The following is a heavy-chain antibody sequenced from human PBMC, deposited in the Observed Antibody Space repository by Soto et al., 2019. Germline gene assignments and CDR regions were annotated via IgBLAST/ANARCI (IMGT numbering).Heavy chain of an antibody. Sequence: QVQLQQWGAGLLKPSETLSLTCAVYGGSFSGYYWSWIRQPPGKGLEWIGEINHSGSTNYNPSLKSRVTISVDTSKNQFSLKLSSATAADTAVYYCARGLVGTTVVVVAATFAFDIWGQGTMVTVSS. CDR1: GGSFSGYY. V-gene: IGHV4-34*01. D-gene: IGHD2-15*01. J-gene: IGHJ3*02. CDR3: ARGLVGTTVVVVAATFAFDI. CDR2: INHSGST.